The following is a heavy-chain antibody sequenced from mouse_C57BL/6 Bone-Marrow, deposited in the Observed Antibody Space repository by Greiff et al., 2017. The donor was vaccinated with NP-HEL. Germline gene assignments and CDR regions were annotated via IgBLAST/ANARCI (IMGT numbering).Heavy chain of an antibody. CDR1: GYTFSSYG. Sequence: EVMLVHSFGDLVKPGGSLKLSCAASGYTFSSYGMSWVRQTPDKRLEWVATISSGGSYTYYTDSVKGRATMSGDKAKSTLYLQLSSLKSEDTAMYFCARGGSFFPYWDWGTTIPVS. J-gene: IGHJ2*01. D-gene: IGHD1-1*02. CDR3: ARGGSFFPY. CDR2: ISSGGSYT. V-gene: IGHV5-6*01.